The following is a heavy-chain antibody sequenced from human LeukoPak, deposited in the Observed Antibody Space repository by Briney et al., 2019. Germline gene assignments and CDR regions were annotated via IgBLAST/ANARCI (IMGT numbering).Heavy chain of an antibody. Sequence: GASLRLSCAASGFTFSSYAITWVRRAPGKGLEWVSTISASGGTTYYADSVKGRFTISRDNSKDTLHLQMNSLRAEDTAVCYCAKSPDVALVNFDYWGQGSLVTVSS. CDR3: AKSPDVALVNFDY. D-gene: IGHD3-3*02. V-gene: IGHV3-23*01. J-gene: IGHJ4*02. CDR2: ISASGGTT. CDR1: GFTFSSYA.